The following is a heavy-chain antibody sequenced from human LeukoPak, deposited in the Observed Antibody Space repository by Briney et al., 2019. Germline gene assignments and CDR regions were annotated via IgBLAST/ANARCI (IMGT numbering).Heavy chain of an antibody. Sequence: SVKVSCKASGFTFTSSAMQWVRQARGQRLEWIGWIVVGSGNTNYTQKFQERVTITRDMSTSTAYMELSSLRSEDTAVYYCAAVSRRTMVRGATFDYWGQGTLVTVSS. J-gene: IGHJ4*02. CDR1: GFTFTSSA. V-gene: IGHV1-58*02. CDR2: IVVGSGNT. CDR3: AAVSRRTMVRGATFDY. D-gene: IGHD3-10*01.